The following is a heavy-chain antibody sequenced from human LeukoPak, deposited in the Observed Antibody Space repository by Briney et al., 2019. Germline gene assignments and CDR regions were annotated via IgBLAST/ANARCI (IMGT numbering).Heavy chain of an antibody. CDR1: GGSYSDYY. D-gene: IGHD2-21*01. J-gene: IGHJ4*02. CDR3: AGGPDSRKQGY. V-gene: IGHV4-34*01. Sequence: PSETLSLTCAVYGGSYSDYYWNWIRQPPGKGLEWLGEIHPSGGTNYNPSLKSRITISLDPSTNYFSLKLTSVTAADTAVYYCAGGPDSRKQGYWGQGTLVTVSS. CDR2: IHPSGGT.